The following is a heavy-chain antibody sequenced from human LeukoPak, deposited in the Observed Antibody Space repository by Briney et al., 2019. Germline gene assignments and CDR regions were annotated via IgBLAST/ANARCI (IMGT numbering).Heavy chain of an antibody. CDR2: IYYSGST. J-gene: IGHJ4*02. Sequence: PSETLSLTCTVSGGSVSSGSYYWSWIRQPPGKGLEWIGYIYYSGSTNYNPSLKSRVTMSVDTSKNQFSLKLSSVTAADTAVYYCARATLPYSSSGFDYWGQGTLVAVSS. CDR3: ARATLPYSSSGFDY. D-gene: IGHD6-13*01. CDR1: GGSVSSGSYY. V-gene: IGHV4-61*01.